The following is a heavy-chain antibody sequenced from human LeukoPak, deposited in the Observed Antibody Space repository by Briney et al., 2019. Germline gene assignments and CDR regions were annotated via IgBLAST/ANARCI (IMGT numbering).Heavy chain of an antibody. V-gene: IGHV1-2*02. Sequence: ASVKVSCKASGYTFTGYSMHWVRQAPGQGLEWMGWINPNSGGTNYAQKFQGRVTMTRDTTISTAYMELSRLRSDDTAVYYCARSPGGYSYDDYWGQGTLVTVSS. CDR3: ARSPGGYSYDDY. D-gene: IGHD5-18*01. J-gene: IGHJ4*02. CDR2: INPNSGGT. CDR1: GYTFTGYS.